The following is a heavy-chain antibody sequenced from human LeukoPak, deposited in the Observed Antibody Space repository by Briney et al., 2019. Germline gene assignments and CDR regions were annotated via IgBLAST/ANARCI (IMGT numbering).Heavy chain of an antibody. CDR1: GGSFSGYY. CDR2: IYTSGST. V-gene: IGHV4-4*07. Sequence: SETLSLTCAVYGGSFSGYYWSWIRQPAGKGLEWIGRIYTSGSTNYNPSLKSRVTMSVDTSKNQFSLKLSSVTAADTAVYYCARDAYDSSGYLYYFDYWGQGTLVTVSS. D-gene: IGHD3-22*01. J-gene: IGHJ4*02. CDR3: ARDAYDSSGYLYYFDY.